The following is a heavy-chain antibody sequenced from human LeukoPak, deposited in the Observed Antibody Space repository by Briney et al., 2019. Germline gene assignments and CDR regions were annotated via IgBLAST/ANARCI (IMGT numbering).Heavy chain of an antibody. V-gene: IGHV4-61*08. CDR1: GGSVSRGGYY. CDR2: IYYSGST. J-gene: IGHJ2*01. D-gene: IGHD6-19*01. Sequence: SETLSLTCTVSGGSVSRGGYYWNWIRQHPGKGLEWIGYIYYSGSTTYNPSLKSRVTISVDTSKNQFSLKLSSVTAADTAVYYCARRIWADWYFDLWGRGTLVTVSS. CDR3: ARRIWADWYFDL.